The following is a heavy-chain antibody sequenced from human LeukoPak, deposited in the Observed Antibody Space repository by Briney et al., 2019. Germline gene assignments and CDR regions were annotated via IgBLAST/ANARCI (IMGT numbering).Heavy chain of an antibody. CDR1: GFTFISYA. V-gene: IGHV3-23*01. Sequence: GGSLLLSCAASGFTFISYAMSWVRQAPGKGLEWVSAISGSGGSTYYADSVKGRFTISRDNSKNTLYLQMNSLRAEDTAVYYCAKGVVVITPYYFDYWGQGTLVTVCS. J-gene: IGHJ4*02. D-gene: IGHD3-22*01. CDR3: AKGVVVITPYYFDY. CDR2: ISGSGGST.